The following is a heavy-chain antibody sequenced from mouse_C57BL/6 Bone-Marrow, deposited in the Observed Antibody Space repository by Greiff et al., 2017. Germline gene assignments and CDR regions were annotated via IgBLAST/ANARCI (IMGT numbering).Heavy chain of an antibody. J-gene: IGHJ4*01. CDR3: AREGYYYGFYYYAMDY. Sequence: VQLQQSGAELVRPGTSVKLSCKASGYTFTSYWMHWVKQRPGQGLEWIGVIDPSDSYTNYNQKFKGKATLTVDTSSSTAYMQLSSLTSEDSAVYYCAREGYYYGFYYYAMDYWGQGTSVTVSS. D-gene: IGHD1-1*01. CDR2: IDPSDSYT. CDR1: GYTFTSYW. V-gene: IGHV1-59*01.